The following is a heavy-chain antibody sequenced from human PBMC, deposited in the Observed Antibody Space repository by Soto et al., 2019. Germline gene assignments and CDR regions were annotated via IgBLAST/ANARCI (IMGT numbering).Heavy chain of an antibody. D-gene: IGHD6-13*01. J-gene: IGHJ6*02. CDR1: GFTFSSYG. V-gene: IGHV3-33*01. Sequence: GGSLRLSCAASGFTFSSYGMHWVRQAPGKGLEWVAVIWYDGSNKYYADSVKGRFTISRDNSKSTLYLQMNSLRAEDTAVYYCARKVGSSWYQGTIGYYGMDVWGQGTTVTVSS. CDR2: IWYDGSNK. CDR3: ARKVGSSWYQGTIGYYGMDV.